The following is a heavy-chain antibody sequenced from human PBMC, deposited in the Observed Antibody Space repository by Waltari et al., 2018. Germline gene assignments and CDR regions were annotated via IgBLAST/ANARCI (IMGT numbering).Heavy chain of an antibody. J-gene: IGHJ1*01. V-gene: IGHV1-3*01. CDR1: GYTFTSYA. CDR2: INAGNGNT. CDR3: ARVSSGWMAPAEYFQH. D-gene: IGHD6-19*01. Sequence: QVQLVQSGAEVKKPGASVKVSCKASGYTFTSYAMHWVRQAPGQRLEWMGWINAGNGNTKYSQKFQGRVTITRDTSASTAYMELSSLRSEDTAVYYCARVSSGWMAPAEYFQHWGQGTLVTVSS.